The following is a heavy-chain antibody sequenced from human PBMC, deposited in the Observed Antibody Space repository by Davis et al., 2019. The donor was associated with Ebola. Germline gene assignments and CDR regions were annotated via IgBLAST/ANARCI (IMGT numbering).Heavy chain of an antibody. D-gene: IGHD6-13*01. V-gene: IGHV6-1*01. CDR2: SYYRSQWYN. CDR3: ASELDYYYGMDV. CDR1: GDSVSSNSAA. Sequence: MPSETLSLTCAVSGDSVSSNSAAWNWIRQSPSRGIEWLGRSYYRSQWYNDYAVSVKSRITINPDTSKNQFSLQLNSVTPEDTAVYYCASELDYYYGMDVWGQGTTVTVSS. J-gene: IGHJ6*02.